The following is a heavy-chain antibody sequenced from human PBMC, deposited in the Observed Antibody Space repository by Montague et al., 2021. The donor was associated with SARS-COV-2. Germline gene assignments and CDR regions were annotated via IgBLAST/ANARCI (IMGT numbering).Heavy chain of an antibody. V-gene: IGHV2-5*02. CDR1: GFSLSTSGVG. D-gene: IGHD3-10*01. CDR3: AHSNGGSGSYLYFDY. CDR2: XYGDDDK. Sequence: PVLVKPTQTLTLTCTFSGFSLSTSGVGVGWIRQPPGKALEWLALXYGDDDKRYSPSLKSRLTITKDTSKNQVVLTMTNMDPVDTATFYCAHSNGGSGSYLYFDYWGQGTLVTVSS. J-gene: IGHJ4*02.